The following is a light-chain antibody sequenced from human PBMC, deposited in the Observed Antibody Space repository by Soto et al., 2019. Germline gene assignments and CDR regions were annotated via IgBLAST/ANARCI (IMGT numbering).Light chain of an antibody. CDR3: QQYVSSPPSIT. Sequence: DIHMTQSPSSLSASEGDRVTITCQASQSISSYLNWYQQKPGKAPKLLIYAASSLQSGVPSRFSGSGSGTEFTLTISRLEPEDFAVYYCQQYVSSPPSITFGQVTLLANK. CDR1: QSISSY. J-gene: IGKJ5*01. V-gene: IGKV1-39*01. CDR2: AAS.